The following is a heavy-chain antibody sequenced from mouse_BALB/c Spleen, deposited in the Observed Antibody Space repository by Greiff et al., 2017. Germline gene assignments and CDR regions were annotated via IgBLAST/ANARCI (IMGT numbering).Heavy chain of an antibody. Sequence: DVMLVESGGGLVKPGGSLKLSCAASGFTFSDYYMYWVRQTPEKRLEWVATISDGGSYTYYPDSVKGRFTISRDNAKNNLYLQMSSLKSEDTAMYYCARDRTPYGSSYCFDYWGQGTTLTVSS. D-gene: IGHD1-1*01. J-gene: IGHJ2*01. CDR1: GFTFSDYY. CDR2: ISDGGSYT. CDR3: ARDRTPYGSSYCFDY. V-gene: IGHV5-4*02.